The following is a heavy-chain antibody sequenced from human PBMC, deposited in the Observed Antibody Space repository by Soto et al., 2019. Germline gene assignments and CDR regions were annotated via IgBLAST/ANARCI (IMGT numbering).Heavy chain of an antibody. CDR3: AHVYGGYDNFDY. CDR1: GFSLSTSGVG. V-gene: IGHV2-5*02. D-gene: IGHD5-12*01. J-gene: IGHJ4*02. CDR2: IYWDDDK. Sequence: QITLKESDPTLVKPTQTLTLTCTFSGFSLSTSGVGVGWIRQPPGKALEWLALIYWDDDKRYSPSLKSRLTITKDTSKSQVVLTMTNMDPVDTATYYCAHVYGGYDNFDYWGQGTLVTVSS.